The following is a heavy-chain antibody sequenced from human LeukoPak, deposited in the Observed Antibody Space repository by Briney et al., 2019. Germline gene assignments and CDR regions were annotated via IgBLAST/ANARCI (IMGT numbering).Heavy chain of an antibody. V-gene: IGHV1-24*01. Sequence: ASVKVSCKVSGYTLTELSMHWVRQAPGKGLEGMGGFDPEDGETIYAQKFQGRVTMTEDTSTDTAYMELSSLRSEDTAVYYCATPDYGGKRNWFDPWGQGTLVTVSS. CDR1: GYTLTELS. CDR3: ATPDYGGKRNWFDP. J-gene: IGHJ5*02. D-gene: IGHD4-23*01. CDR2: FDPEDGET.